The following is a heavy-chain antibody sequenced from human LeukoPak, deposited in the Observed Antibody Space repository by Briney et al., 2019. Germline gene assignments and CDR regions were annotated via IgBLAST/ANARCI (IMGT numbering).Heavy chain of an antibody. D-gene: IGHD3-3*01. Sequence: AGGSLRLSCVASGLTFSSHWMSWVRQAPGKGLEWVANIKKDGSEKYYVDSVKGRFTISRDNTKNSLYLQMNSLRAEDTGVYYCARYGPNDSPCDYWCQGTLVTVSS. J-gene: IGHJ4*02. CDR1: GLTFSSHW. CDR3: ARYGPNDSPCDY. V-gene: IGHV3-7*01. CDR2: IKKDGSEK.